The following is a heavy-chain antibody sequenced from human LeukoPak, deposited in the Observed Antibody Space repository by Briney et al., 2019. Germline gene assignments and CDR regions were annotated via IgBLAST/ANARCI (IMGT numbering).Heavy chain of an antibody. CDR1: GGSMSTYY. CDR2: VYYDGNN. J-gene: IGHJ3*02. Sequence: SETLSLTCTVSGGSMSTYYWSWIRQPPGKGLEWIGYVYYDGNNDYNPSLKSRVTISIDTPKKQFSLKLTSVTAADTAVYYCARVKDDNNYDRAFDIWGQGTMVTVSS. CDR3: ARVKDDNNYDRAFDI. V-gene: IGHV4-59*01. D-gene: IGHD5-24*01.